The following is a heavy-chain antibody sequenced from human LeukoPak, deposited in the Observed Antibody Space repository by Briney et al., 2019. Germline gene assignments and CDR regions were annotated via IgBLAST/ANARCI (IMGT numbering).Heavy chain of an antibody. CDR3: AARMTTVTTSYYYYGMDV. J-gene: IGHJ6*02. CDR2: ISSSCSTI. CDR1: GFTLSSYE. D-gene: IGHD4-17*01. V-gene: IGHV3-48*03. Sequence: GGSLGLFLAASGFTLSSYEMHLVGQAPGKGLEWVSYISSSCSTIYYAESVKRRFTISRDNAKNSLHLQMNSLRAEDTAVYYCAARMTTVTTSYYYYGMDVWGQGTTVTVSS.